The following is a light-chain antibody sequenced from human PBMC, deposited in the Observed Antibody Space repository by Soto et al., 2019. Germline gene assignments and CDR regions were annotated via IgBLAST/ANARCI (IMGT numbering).Light chain of an antibody. CDR2: AAF. Sequence: DIQMTQSPSTLSASVGDRVTITCRASQSISSYLSWYQQRPGKAPKLLIYAAFNLEAGVPSRFSGIKTGTEFNFTISSLQADDIATYYCQHIFAIPRTFGQGTKL. CDR3: QHIFAIPRT. V-gene: IGKV1-39*01. CDR1: QSISSY. J-gene: IGKJ1*01.